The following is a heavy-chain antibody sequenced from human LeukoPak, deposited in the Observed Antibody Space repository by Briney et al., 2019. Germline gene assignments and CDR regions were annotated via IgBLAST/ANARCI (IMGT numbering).Heavy chain of an antibody. D-gene: IGHD3-22*01. CDR3: AKDYYYDSNHFDY. J-gene: IGHJ4*02. V-gene: IGHV3-23*01. CDR1: GFSFSSYG. Sequence: GGSLRLSCAASGFSFSSYGRSWVRQAPGKGLEWVSAISDSGGNTYYADSVKGRLTISRDNSKNTLYLQMNSLRAEDTAVYYCAKDYYYDSNHFDYWGQGTLVTVSS. CDR2: ISDSGGNT.